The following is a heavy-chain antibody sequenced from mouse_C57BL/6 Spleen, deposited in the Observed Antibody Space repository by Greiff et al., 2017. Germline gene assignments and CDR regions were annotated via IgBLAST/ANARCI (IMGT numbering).Heavy chain of an antibody. J-gene: IGHJ1*03. CDR3: TRSLITTVVARYFDV. V-gene: IGHV1-15*01. CDR2: IDPETGGT. D-gene: IGHD1-1*01. Sequence: VQLQQSGAELVRPGASVTLSCKASGYTFTDYEMHWVKQTPVHGLEWIGAIDPETGGTAYNQKFKGKAILTADKSSSTAYMGLRSLTSEDSAVYYCTRSLITTVVARYFDVWGTGTTVTVAS. CDR1: GYTFTDYE.